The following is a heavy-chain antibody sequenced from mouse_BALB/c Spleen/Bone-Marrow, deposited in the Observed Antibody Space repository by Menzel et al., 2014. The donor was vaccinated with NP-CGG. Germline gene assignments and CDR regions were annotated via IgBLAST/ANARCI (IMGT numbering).Heavy chain of an antibody. CDR2: IVPSDSYI. D-gene: IGHD2-12*01. CDR1: GYTFSSYW. J-gene: IGHJ4*01. V-gene: IGHV1-69*02. Sequence: VQLQQSGAELVKPGASVKLSCKASGYTFSSYWMHWVKQRPGQGLEWIGEIVPSDSYINYNQNFKGKATLTVDQSSSTAYMQLSSLTSEDAAVYYCGRWVIYRDAIDYWGQGTSVTVSS. CDR3: GRWVIYRDAIDY.